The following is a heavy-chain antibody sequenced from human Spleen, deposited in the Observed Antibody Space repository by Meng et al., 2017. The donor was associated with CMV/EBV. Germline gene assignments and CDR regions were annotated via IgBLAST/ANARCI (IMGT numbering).Heavy chain of an antibody. V-gene: IGHV3-53*01. Sequence: GESLKISCAASGFTVRSNYMGWVRQAPGKGLEWVSIIYSDGTTHYADSVKGRFTVSRDDSRDTLYLQMDSLRAEDTAVYYCARDSIAARPGYWGQGTLVTVSS. J-gene: IGHJ4*02. CDR2: IYSDGTT. CDR1: GFTVRSNY. D-gene: IGHD6-6*01. CDR3: ARDSIAARPGY.